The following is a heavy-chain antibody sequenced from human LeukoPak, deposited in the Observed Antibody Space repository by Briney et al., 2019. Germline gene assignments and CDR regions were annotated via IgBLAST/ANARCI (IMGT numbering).Heavy chain of an antibody. CDR3: ARLKGYYDSSGSLFDY. CDR1: GYIFTSYW. Sequence: GEPLKISYKGSGYIFTSYWIGWVRQMPGKGLEWMGIFYPGDSDTIYSPSFQGQVTISADKSISTAYLQWSSLKASDTAMYYCARLKGYYDSSGSLFDYWGQGTLVTVSS. J-gene: IGHJ4*02. V-gene: IGHV5-51*01. D-gene: IGHD3-22*01. CDR2: FYPGDSDT.